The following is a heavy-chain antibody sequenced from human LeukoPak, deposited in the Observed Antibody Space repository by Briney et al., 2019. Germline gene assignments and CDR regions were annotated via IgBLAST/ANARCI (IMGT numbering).Heavy chain of an antibody. CDR2: INTDGSTT. J-gene: IGHJ6*02. CDR3: ARDTYRTMDV. D-gene: IGHD2/OR15-2a*01. Sequence: GGSLRLSCAASGFTFGSHWMHWVRQTPGKGLVWVSIINTDGSTTRYADSVKGRFTISRDNAKNTLYLQMNSPRVEDTAVYFCARDTYRTMDVWGQGTTVTV. V-gene: IGHV3-74*01. CDR1: GFTFGSHW.